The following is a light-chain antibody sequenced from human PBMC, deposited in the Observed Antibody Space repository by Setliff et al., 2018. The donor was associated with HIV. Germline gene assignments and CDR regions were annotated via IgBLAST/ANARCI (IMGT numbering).Light chain of an antibody. CDR3: AAGDDSLSSFYV. J-gene: IGLJ1*01. Sequence: VLTQPPSASGTPGQRVTISCSGSSSNIGSNYVYWYQQLPGTAPKLLIYRNNQRPSGVPDRFSGSKSGTSASLAISGLRSEDEADYYCAAGDDSLSSFYVFGTGTKVTVL. CDR1: SSNIGSNY. CDR2: RNN. V-gene: IGLV1-47*01.